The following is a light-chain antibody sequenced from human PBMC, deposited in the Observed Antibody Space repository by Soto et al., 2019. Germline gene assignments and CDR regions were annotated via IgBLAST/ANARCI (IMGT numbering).Light chain of an antibody. Sequence: EIVLTQSPGTLYLSPGERATLSCRASQSITNSYLAWYQQKTGQAPRLLIYGASSRATGIPDRFSGGGSGAEFTLTISRLEPEDFAVYFCHQYGSSPGLFTFGPGTKVDVK. CDR3: HQYGSSPGLFT. CDR2: GAS. CDR1: QSITNSY. J-gene: IGKJ3*01. V-gene: IGKV3-20*01.